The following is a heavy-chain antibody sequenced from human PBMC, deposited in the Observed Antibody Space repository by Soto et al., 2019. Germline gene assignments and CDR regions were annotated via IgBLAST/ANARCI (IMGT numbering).Heavy chain of an antibody. CDR1: GGTFSSYA. CDR3: ASDYDSTHLNYYYYGMDV. J-gene: IGHJ6*02. CDR2: IIPIFGTA. D-gene: IGHD3-22*01. V-gene: IGHV1-69*13. Sequence: SVKVSCKASGGTFSSYAISWVRQAPGQGLEWMGGIIPIFGTANYAQKFQGRVTITADESTSTAYMELSSLRSEDTAVYYCASDYDSTHLNYYYYGMDVWGQGTTVTVSS.